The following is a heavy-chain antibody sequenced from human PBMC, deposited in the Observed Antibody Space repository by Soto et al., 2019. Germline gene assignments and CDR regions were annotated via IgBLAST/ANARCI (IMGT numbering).Heavy chain of an antibody. CDR3: ARGFDSGKFYAFES. Sequence: PSETLSLTCAVSGGSISSGGYYWSWIRQPPGKGLEWIGEINHSGSTNYNPSLKSRVTISVDTSKNQFSLKLSSVTAADTAIYYCARGFDSGKFYAFESWGQGTQVTVSS. J-gene: IGHJ4*02. D-gene: IGHD1-26*01. CDR1: GGSISSGGYY. V-gene: IGHV4-34*01. CDR2: INHSGST.